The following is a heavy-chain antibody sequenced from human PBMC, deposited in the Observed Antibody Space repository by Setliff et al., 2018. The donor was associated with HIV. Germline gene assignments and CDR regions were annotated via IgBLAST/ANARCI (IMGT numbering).Heavy chain of an antibody. V-gene: IGHV5-51*01. CDR2: IYPGDSDT. CDR3: ARHGRGYCSGGSCYSDYYYMDV. Sequence: GESLKISCKGSGYSFTSYWIGWVRQMPGKGLEWMGIIYPGDSDTRYSPSFQGQVTISADKSISTAYLQWSSLKAPDTAMYYCARHGRGYCSGGSCYSDYYYMDVWGKGTTVTVSS. J-gene: IGHJ6*03. D-gene: IGHD2-15*01. CDR1: GYSFTSYW.